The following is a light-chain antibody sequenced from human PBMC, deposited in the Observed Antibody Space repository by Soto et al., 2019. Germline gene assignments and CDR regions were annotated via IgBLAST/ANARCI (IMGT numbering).Light chain of an antibody. CDR1: QNIITY. CDR2: AAS. CDR3: QQSYSNPT. Sequence: DVQLTQSPSSLSVFVGDSVTVTCRASQNIITYLHWYHQMPGEAPTLLINAASTLQRGVASRFSGSGSGTDFTLTINSLQPEDVGTYYCQQSYSNPTFGQGTTVEIK. V-gene: IGKV1-39*01. J-gene: IGKJ1*01.